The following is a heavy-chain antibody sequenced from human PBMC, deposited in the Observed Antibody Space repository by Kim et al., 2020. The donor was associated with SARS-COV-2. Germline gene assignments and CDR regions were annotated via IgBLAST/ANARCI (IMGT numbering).Heavy chain of an antibody. CDR1: GYSFTSYW. V-gene: IGHV5-10-1*01. J-gene: IGHJ6*02. D-gene: IGHD6-13*01. Sequence: GESLKISCKGSGYSFTSYWISWVRQMPGKGLEWMGRIDPSDSYTNYSPSFQGHVTISADKSISTAYLQWSSLKASDTAMYYCARLPIAAAGTNYYYYYGMDVWGQGTTVTVSS. CDR2: IDPSDSYT. CDR3: ARLPIAAAGTNYYYYYGMDV.